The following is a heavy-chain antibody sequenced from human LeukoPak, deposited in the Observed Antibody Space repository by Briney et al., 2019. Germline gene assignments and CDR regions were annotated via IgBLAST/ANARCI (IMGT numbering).Heavy chain of an antibody. CDR2: INPNSGGT. V-gene: IGHV1-2*02. CDR1: GYTFTGYY. CDR3: ARVAAAGTDPQYYYYYYMDV. J-gene: IGHJ6*03. Sequence: ASVKVSCKASGYTFTGYYMHWVRQAPGQGLEWMGWINPNSGGTNYAQKFQGRVTMTRDTSISTAYMELSRLRSDDTAVYYCARVAAAGTDPQYYYYYYMDVWGKGTTVTVSS. D-gene: IGHD6-13*01.